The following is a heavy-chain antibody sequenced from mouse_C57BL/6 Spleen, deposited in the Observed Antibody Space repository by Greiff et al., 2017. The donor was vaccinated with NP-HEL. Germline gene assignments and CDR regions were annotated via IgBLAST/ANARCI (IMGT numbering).Heavy chain of an antibody. Sequence: VQLQQSGAELVKPGASVKLSCTASGFNIKDYYMHWVKQRTEQGLEWIGRIDPEDGETKYAPNFQGKATITADTSSNTAYLQLSSLTSEDTAVYYCARGSSYVYYAMDYWGQGTSVTVSS. CDR3: ARGSSYVYYAMDY. V-gene: IGHV14-2*01. CDR2: IDPEDGET. CDR1: GFNIKDYY. D-gene: IGHD1-1*01. J-gene: IGHJ4*01.